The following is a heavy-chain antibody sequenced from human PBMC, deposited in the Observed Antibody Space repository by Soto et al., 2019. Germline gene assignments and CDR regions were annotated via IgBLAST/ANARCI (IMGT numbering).Heavy chain of an antibody. CDR2: VYYTGTT. J-gene: IGHJ4*02. D-gene: IGHD6-13*01. CDR3: ARDLAAVPRAFDY. Sequence: SLTCTVSVGSISSYFYIWVRQPPGKGLEWIGSVYYTGTTDYNPSLKSRVTISVDTSKTQFSLNLRSVTAADTAVYYCARDLAAVPRAFDYWGRGTLVTVSS. CDR1: VGSISSYF. V-gene: IGHV4-59*01.